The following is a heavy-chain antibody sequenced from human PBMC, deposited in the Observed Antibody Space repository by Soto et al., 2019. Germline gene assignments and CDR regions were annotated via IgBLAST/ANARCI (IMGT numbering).Heavy chain of an antibody. J-gene: IGHJ4*02. V-gene: IGHV4-59*01. CDR1: DGSISSYY. CDR2: IYGTGTT. D-gene: IGHD1-26*01. Sequence: SETLSLTCTVSDGSISSYYWSWIRQPPGKGLEWIGYIYGTGTTNYAPSLKNRVTMSLHTSKNQFSLTLSSVTAADTAMYYCAGFSSGTYLFGLWGPGTLVTVSS. CDR3: AGFSSGTYLFGL.